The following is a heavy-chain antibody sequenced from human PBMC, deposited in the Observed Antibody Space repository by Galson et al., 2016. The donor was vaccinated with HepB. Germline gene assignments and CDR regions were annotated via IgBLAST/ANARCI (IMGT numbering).Heavy chain of an antibody. J-gene: IGHJ3*02. CDR2: IRPDGIEI. D-gene: IGHD2-2*02. V-gene: IGHV3-7*03. CDR1: EFSFSSSW. Sequence: SLRLSCAAAEFSFSSSWMTWVRQAPGKGLEWVANIRPDGIEINYVDSVRGRFTISRDNATNSHYLQMNSLRAEDTATYYCEREYTWGACDIWGHGTMVTVSS. CDR3: EREYTWGACDI.